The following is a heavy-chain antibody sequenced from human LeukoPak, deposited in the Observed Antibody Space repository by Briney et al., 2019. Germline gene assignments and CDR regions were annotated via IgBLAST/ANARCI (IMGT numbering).Heavy chain of an antibody. CDR3: ARISTRGYYYYMDV. CDR1: GGSISSSSYY. J-gene: IGHJ6*03. CDR2: IYYSGST. V-gene: IGHV4-39*01. D-gene: IGHD2-2*01. Sequence: PSETLSLTCTVSGGSISSSSYYWGWIRQPPGKELEWIGSIYYSGSTYYNPSLKSRVTISVDTSKNQFSLKLSSVTAADTAVYYCARISTRGYYYYMDVWGKGTTVTVSS.